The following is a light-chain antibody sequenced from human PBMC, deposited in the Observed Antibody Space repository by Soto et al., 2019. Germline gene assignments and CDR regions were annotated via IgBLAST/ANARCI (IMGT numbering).Light chain of an antibody. J-gene: IGLJ1*01. CDR1: SSDIGGSKY. CDR2: EVT. CDR3: SSYTSSGTLYD. V-gene: IGLV2-14*01. Sequence: QSALTQPASLSGSPGQSITISCAGTSSDIGGSKYVSWYQQHPGKAPKLIIYEVTYRPSGVSARFSGSKSGNTASLTVSGLQAEDEADYYCSSYTSSGTLYDFPTGTKVTVL.